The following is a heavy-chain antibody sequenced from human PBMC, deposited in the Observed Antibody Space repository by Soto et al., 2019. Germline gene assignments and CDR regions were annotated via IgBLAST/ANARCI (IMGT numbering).Heavy chain of an antibody. V-gene: IGHV1-46*01. D-gene: IGHD1-26*01. Sequence: VKVSCKAPRDTFTSYYINWVRQAPGQGLEWMGVINPHGGSTAYAQKFKGRVTLTRDTSASTVYMEVSSPTSEDTAMYYCARSSGGNFGIIIEGTNWFAPWGQGTLVTVSS. CDR2: INPHGGST. CDR3: ARSSGGNFGIIIEGTNWFAP. J-gene: IGHJ5*02. CDR1: RDTFTSYY.